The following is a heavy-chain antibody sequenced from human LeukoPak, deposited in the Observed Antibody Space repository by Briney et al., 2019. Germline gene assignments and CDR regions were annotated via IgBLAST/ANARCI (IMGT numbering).Heavy chain of an antibody. V-gene: IGHV4-4*07. J-gene: IGHJ4*02. D-gene: IGHD3-10*01. CDR3: ARDDYYGSGSYPL. Sequence: SETLSLTCTVSGGSISSYYWNWIRQPAGKGLEWIGRIYSSEITNYNPSLKSRVTLSVDTSKNPFSLKLRSVTAADTAVYYCARDDYYGSGSYPLWGQGTLVTVSS. CDR1: GGSISSYY. CDR2: IYSSEIT.